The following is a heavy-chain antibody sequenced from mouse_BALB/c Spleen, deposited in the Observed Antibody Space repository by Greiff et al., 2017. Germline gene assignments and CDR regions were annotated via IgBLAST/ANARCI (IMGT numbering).Heavy chain of an antibody. Sequence: EVQLQQSGPSLVKPSQTLSLTCSVTGDSITSGYWNWIRKFPGNKLEYMGYISYSGSTYYNPSLKSRISITRDTSKNQYYLQLNSVTTEDTATYYCARLWLGDWYFDVWGAGTTVTVSS. J-gene: IGHJ1*01. V-gene: IGHV3-8*02. CDR3: ARLWLGDWYFDV. CDR1: GDSITSGY. D-gene: IGHD2-2*01. CDR2: ISYSGST.